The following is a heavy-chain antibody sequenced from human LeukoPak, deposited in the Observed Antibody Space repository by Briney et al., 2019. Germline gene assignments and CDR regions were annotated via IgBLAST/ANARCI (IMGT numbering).Heavy chain of an antibody. J-gene: IGHJ4*02. Sequence: PSETLSLTCAVSGGSISSSNWWSWVRQPPGKGLEWIGSIYYSGSTYYNPSLKSRVTISVDTSKNQFSLKLSSVTAADTAVYYCARGVLTGYYLFDYWGQGTLVTVSS. D-gene: IGHD3-9*01. V-gene: IGHV4-39*01. CDR2: IYYSGST. CDR1: GGSISSSNW. CDR3: ARGVLTGYYLFDY.